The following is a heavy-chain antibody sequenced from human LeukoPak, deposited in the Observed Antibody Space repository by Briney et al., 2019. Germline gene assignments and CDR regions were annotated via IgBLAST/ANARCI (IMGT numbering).Heavy chain of an antibody. J-gene: IGHJ3*02. CDR3: AGDERHAFHI. V-gene: IGHV3-48*02. Sequence: GGSLRLSCGVSVFTFSTYSMMWVRQAPGKGLEWVSSITSSSSAINYADSVKGRFTISRDNARDSLYLQMNSLRDEDTAVYYCAGDERHAFHIWGQGTMVTVSS. CDR2: ITSSSSAI. D-gene: IGHD5-24*01. CDR1: VFTFSTYS.